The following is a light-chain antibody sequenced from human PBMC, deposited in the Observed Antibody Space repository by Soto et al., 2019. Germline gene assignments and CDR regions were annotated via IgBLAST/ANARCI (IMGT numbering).Light chain of an antibody. CDR2: HAS. Sequence: IVMTQSPATLSVSPGDRATLSCRASQSVGSSLAWYQQKPGQAPRLLIYHASTRATAVPARFSGSGSGTESTLTISSLQSEDFAVYYCQHHFNWPPFAFGPGTKLEI. V-gene: IGKV3-15*01. CDR3: QHHFNWPPFA. CDR1: QSVGSS. J-gene: IGKJ2*01.